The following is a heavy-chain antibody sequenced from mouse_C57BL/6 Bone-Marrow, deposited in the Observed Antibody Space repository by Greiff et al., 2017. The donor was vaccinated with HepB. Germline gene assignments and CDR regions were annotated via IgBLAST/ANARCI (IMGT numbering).Heavy chain of an antibody. CDR2: ISSGGSYT. V-gene: IGHV5-6*01. CDR1: GFTFSSYG. J-gene: IGHJ3*01. CDR3: ARQKRSFAY. Sequence: EVQLMESGGDLVKPGGSLKLSCAASGFTFSSYGMSWVRQTPDKRLEWVATISSGGSYTYYPDSVKGRFTISRDNAKNTLYLQMSSLKSEDTAMYYCARQKRSFAYWGQGTLVTVSA.